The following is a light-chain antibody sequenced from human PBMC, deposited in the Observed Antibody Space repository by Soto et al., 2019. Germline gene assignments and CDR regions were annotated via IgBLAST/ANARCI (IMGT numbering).Light chain of an antibody. V-gene: IGKV3-20*01. CDR3: QQYGRSPLT. CDR2: GAS. J-gene: IGKJ4*01. Sequence: EIMLTQSPGTLSLSPGERATLSCRASQSVTSNNLAWHQQKPGQAPRLLIYGASSRATGVPDRFSGSGSGTDFTLTISRLGPEDFAMYYCQQYGRSPLTFGGGTKVEIK. CDR1: QSVTSNN.